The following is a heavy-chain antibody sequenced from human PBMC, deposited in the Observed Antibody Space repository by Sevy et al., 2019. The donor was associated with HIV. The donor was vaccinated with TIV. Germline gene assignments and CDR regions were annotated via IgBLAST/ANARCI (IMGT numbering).Heavy chain of an antibody. CDR3: VREAYCGGDCPMYFDY. CDR1: GYSFSNYG. J-gene: IGHJ4*02. D-gene: IGHD2-21*02. V-gene: IGHV1-18*01. CDR2: ISVYNGHT. Sequence: ASVKVSCKTSGYSFSNYGITWVRQAPGLWLEWMGWISVYNGHTNYAQKFQGRVTMTTDTSTSTVYMDLRSLRSDDTAVYYCVREAYCGGDCPMYFDYWGQGTLVTVSS.